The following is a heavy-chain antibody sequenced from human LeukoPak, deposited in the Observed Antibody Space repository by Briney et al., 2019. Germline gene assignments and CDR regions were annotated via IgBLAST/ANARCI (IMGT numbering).Heavy chain of an antibody. D-gene: IGHD6-19*01. CDR3: AKDRLGIAVAVPDWFDP. V-gene: IGHV3-23*01. J-gene: IGHJ5*02. CDR2: ISGSGGST. Sequence: GGSLRLSCAASGFTFSSYAMSWVRQAPGKGLEWVSAISGSGGSTYYADSVKGRFTISRDNSKNTLYLQMNSLRAEDTAVYYCAKDRLGIAVAVPDWFDPCGQGTLVTVSS. CDR1: GFTFSSYA.